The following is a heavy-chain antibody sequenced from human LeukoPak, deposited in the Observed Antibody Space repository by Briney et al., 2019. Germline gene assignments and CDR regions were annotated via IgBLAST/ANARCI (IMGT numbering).Heavy chain of an antibody. CDR1: GYTFTDYA. D-gene: IGHD6-19*01. CDR3: ARGGKQWRGGNYFDS. J-gene: IGHJ4*02. V-gene: IGHV1-3*03. Sequence: ASVKVSCKASGYTFTDYALHWVRQTPGQSLEWMGWITTGRGETRYSQEFQRRITFTRDTSASTVYMDLSDLRSEDTAVYYCARGGKQWRGGNYFDSWGQGTLVAVSS. CDR2: ITTGRGET.